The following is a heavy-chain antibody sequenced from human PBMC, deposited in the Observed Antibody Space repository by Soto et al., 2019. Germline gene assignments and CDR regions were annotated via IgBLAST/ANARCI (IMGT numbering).Heavy chain of an antibody. V-gene: IGHV1-58*01. Sequence: SVKVSCKASGFTFPSSAVQWVRQARGQRLEWIGWIVVGSGNTNYAQKFQERVTITRDMSTSTAYMELSSLRSEDTAVYYCAALKWGRNYYGMDVWGQGTTVTVSS. D-gene: IGHD3-16*01. CDR3: AALKWGRNYYGMDV. CDR2: IVVGSGNT. CDR1: GFTFPSSA. J-gene: IGHJ6*02.